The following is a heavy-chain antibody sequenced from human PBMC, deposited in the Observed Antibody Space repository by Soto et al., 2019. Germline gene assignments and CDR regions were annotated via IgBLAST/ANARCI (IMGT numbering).Heavy chain of an antibody. CDR2: INAGNGNT. D-gene: IGHD3-22*01. CDR1: GYTFTSYA. CDR3: ARRPGTMIDAFDI. Sequence: EASVKVSCKASGYTFTSYAMHWVRQAPGQRLEWMGWINAGNGNTKNSQKFQGRVTITRDTSASTAYMELSSLRSEYTAVYYCARRPGTMIDAFDIWGQGTMVTVSS. V-gene: IGHV1-3*01. J-gene: IGHJ3*02.